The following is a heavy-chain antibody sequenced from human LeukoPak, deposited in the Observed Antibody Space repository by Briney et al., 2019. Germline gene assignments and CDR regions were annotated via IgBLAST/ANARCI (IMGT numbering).Heavy chain of an antibody. J-gene: IGHJ4*02. CDR2: ISGSGGST. Sequence: GGSLRLSCVASGFTFSSYAMSWVRQAPGKGLEWVSGISGSGGSTYYADSVKGRFTISRDNSKNTLYLQMNSLRAEDTAVYCCAKREVNWSPFDYWGQGTLVTVSS. CDR3: AKREVNWSPFDY. CDR1: GFTFSSYA. D-gene: IGHD1-20*01. V-gene: IGHV3-23*01.